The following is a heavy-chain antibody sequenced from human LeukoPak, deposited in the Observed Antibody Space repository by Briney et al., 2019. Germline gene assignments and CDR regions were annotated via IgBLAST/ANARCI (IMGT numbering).Heavy chain of an antibody. D-gene: IGHD3-16*01. CDR3: ARDRRGGNRYDYVWGAPLY. V-gene: IGHV1-3*01. CDR1: GYTFTSYA. Sequence: ASVKVSCKASGYTFTSYAMHWVRQAPGQRLEWMGWINAGNGNTKYSQKFQGRVTITRDTSASTAYMELSSLRSEDTAVYYCARDRRGGNRYDYVWGAPLYWGQGTLVTVSS. CDR2: INAGNGNT. J-gene: IGHJ4*02.